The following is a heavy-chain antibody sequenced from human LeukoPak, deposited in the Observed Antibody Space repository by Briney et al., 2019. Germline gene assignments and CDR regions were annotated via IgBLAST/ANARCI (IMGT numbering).Heavy chain of an antibody. CDR1: GGSFTDYF. Sequence: SETLSLTCTVYGGSFTDYFWTWIRHSPGKGLEWIGEINDYTGDTNYNPSLNSRVSISLEKSKNLFSLELRSVTAADTAVYYCARSRIAKIVVVHSFSYGMDVWGQGTTVTVSS. D-gene: IGHD3-22*01. CDR2: INDYTGDT. V-gene: IGHV4-34*01. CDR3: ARSRIAKIVVVHSFSYGMDV. J-gene: IGHJ6*02.